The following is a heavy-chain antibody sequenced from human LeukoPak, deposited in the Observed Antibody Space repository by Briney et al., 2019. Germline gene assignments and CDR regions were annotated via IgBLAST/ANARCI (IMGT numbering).Heavy chain of an antibody. V-gene: IGHV3-30-3*01. CDR2: ISYDGSNK. CDR1: GFTFSSYA. J-gene: IGHJ4*02. CDR3: ARVDSSSWYNLAY. D-gene: IGHD6-13*01. Sequence: GGSLRLSCAASGFTFSSYAMHWVRQAPGKGLEWVAVISYDGSNKYYADSVKGRFTISRDNAKNSLYLQMNSLRAEDTAVYYCARVDSSSWYNLAYWGQGTLVTVSS.